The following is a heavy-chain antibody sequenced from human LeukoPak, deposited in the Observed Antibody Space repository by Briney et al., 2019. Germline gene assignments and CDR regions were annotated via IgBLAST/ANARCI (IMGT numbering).Heavy chain of an antibody. CDR2: INHSGST. J-gene: IGHJ5*02. CDR3: ARIQLWSTTWFDP. V-gene: IGHV4-34*01. D-gene: IGHD5-18*01. CDR1: GGSFSGYY. Sequence: SETLSLTCAVHGGSFSGYYWSWIRQPPGKGLEWIGEINHSGSTNYNPSLKSRVTISVDTSKNQFSLKLSSVTAADTAVYYCARIQLWSTTWFDPWGQGTLVTVSS.